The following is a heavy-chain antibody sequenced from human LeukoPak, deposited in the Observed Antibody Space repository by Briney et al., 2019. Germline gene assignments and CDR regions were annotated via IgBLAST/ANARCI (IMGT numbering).Heavy chain of an antibody. Sequence: GGSLRLSCAASGFIFSSYAMNWVRQAPGKGLEWVSSISGSGSYVHYADSMKGRFTISRDNAKKSVYLHMSRLRAEDTAVYYCARGLGSGDYVANAFDFWGRGTTVSVS. CDR3: ARGLGSGDYVANAFDF. CDR2: ISGSGSYV. V-gene: IGHV3-21*01. CDR1: GFIFSSYA. J-gene: IGHJ3*01. D-gene: IGHD4-17*01.